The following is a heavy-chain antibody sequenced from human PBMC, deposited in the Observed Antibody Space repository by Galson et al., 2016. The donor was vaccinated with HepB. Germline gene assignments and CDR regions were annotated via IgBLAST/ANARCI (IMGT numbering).Heavy chain of an antibody. J-gene: IGHJ4*02. CDR3: ASSVRGSGSPPGGY. D-gene: IGHD3-10*01. CDR2: INSDGSST. Sequence: SLRLSCAASGFTFSTYWMRWVRQAPGKGLVRVSRINSDGSSTGFADSVKGRFTISRDNAKNTLYLQMNSLRAVDTAVYYCASSVRGSGSPPGGYWGQGTLVTVSS. CDR1: GFTFSTYW. V-gene: IGHV3-74*01.